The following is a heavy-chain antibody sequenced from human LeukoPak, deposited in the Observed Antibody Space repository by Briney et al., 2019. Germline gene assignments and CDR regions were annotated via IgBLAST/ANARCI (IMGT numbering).Heavy chain of an antibody. CDR1: GGSFSGYY. CDR2: INHSGST. V-gene: IGHV4-34*01. D-gene: IGHD3-10*01. CDR3: ARGSDSMVRGVIRYFDY. Sequence: SETLSLTCAVYGGSFSGYYWSWIRQPPGKGLEWNGEINHSGSTNYNPSLKSRVTISVDTSKNQFSLKLSSVTAADTAVYYCARGSDSMVRGVIRYFDYWGQGTLVTVSS. J-gene: IGHJ4*02.